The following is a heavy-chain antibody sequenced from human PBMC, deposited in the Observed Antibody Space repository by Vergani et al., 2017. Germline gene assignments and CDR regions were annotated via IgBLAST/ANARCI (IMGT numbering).Heavy chain of an antibody. CDR1: GFIFSDHY. CDR3: ARGRKYCSSTSCYLYYYYYYMDV. CDR2: IWYDGSNK. J-gene: IGHJ6*03. D-gene: IGHD2-2*01. Sequence: VQVVESGGGLVQPGGSLRLSCAASGFIFSDHYMDWVRQAPGKGLEWVAVIWYDGSNKYYADSVKGRFTISRDNSKNTLYLQMNSLRAEDTAVYYCARGRKYCSSTSCYLYYYYYYMDVWGKGTTVTVSS. V-gene: IGHV3-33*08.